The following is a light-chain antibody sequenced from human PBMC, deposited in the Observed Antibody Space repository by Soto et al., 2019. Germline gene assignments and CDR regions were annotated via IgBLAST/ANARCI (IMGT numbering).Light chain of an antibody. CDR2: RDN. Sequence: QSLLTQSPSVSGTPGQRVNISCSGSSYNIGRNYVYWYHQFPGTAPKLLIYRDNERPSGVPDRFSGSKSGTSASLAISGLRSGDEADYHCATWDDSLGGPVFGGGTKLTVL. CDR3: ATWDDSLGGPV. J-gene: IGLJ2*01. V-gene: IGLV1-47*01. CDR1: SYNIGRNY.